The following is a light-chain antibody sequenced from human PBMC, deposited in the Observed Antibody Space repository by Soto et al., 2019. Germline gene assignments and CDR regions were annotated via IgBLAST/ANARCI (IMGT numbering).Light chain of an antibody. CDR3: QQYSDSSGA. V-gene: IGKV1-39*01. Sequence: DIQMTQSPSSLSASVGDRVTITCRASQSVARYLNWYQQKPGGVPKLLIYAASTLQGGVPSRFSGSGSGTDFTLTISSLQPDDFATYYCQQYSDSSGAFGQGTRVEIK. CDR2: AAS. J-gene: IGKJ1*01. CDR1: QSVARY.